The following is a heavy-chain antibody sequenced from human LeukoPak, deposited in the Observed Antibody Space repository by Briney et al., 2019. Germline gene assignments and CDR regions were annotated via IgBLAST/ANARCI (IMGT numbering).Heavy chain of an antibody. CDR1: GFPFSSYG. CDR2: TSYDGTNK. V-gene: IGHV3-30*03. CDR3: ARDYYYDSSGYWDYYFDY. J-gene: IGHJ4*02. D-gene: IGHD3-22*01. Sequence: PGGSLRLSCAASGFPFSSYGMHWVRQAPGKGLEWVAVTSYDGTNKYYADSVKGRFTISRDNSKNTLYLQMNSLRAEDTAVYYCARDYYYDSSGYWDYYFDYWGQGTLVSVSS.